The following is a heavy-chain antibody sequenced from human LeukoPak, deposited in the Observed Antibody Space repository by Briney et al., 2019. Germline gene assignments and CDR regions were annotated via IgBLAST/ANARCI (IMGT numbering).Heavy chain of an antibody. D-gene: IGHD1-26*01. V-gene: IGHV3-7*01. CDR2: IMQDGSER. Sequence: PGGSLRLSCAASGFTFSSYWMSWVRQAPGKGLEWVANIMQDGSERYYVDSVKGRFTISRDNAKNSLYLQMNSLRAEDTAVYYCARGIVGATRFDYWGQGTLVTVSS. J-gene: IGHJ4*02. CDR1: GFTFSSYW. CDR3: ARGIVGATRFDY.